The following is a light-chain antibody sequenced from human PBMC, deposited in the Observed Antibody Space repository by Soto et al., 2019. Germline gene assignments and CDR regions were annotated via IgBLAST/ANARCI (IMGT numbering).Light chain of an antibody. V-gene: IGKV3-20*01. CDR1: QSVSSNY. Sequence: EIVLTQSPGTLSLSPGERATLSCRASQSVSSNYLAWYQQKPGQAPRLLIYGASSRATGIPDRFSGSGSGTEFTLTISSLQPDDLASYYYQQYNVYWTFGQGTKVDIK. J-gene: IGKJ1*01. CDR2: GAS. CDR3: QQYNVYWT.